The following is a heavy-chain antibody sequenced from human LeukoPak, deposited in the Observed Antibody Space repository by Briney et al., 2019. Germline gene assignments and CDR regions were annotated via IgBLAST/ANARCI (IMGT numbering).Heavy chain of an antibody. CDR1: GGSISSSSYY. D-gene: IGHD6-19*01. CDR2: IYYSGST. Sequence: PSETLSLTCTVSGGSISSSSYYWGWIRQPPGNGLEWIGSIYYSGSTYYNLSLKSRVTISVDTSKNQFSLKLSSVTAADTAVYYCARGWLEDYYFDYWGQGTLVTVSS. V-gene: IGHV4-39*01. CDR3: ARGWLEDYYFDY. J-gene: IGHJ4*02.